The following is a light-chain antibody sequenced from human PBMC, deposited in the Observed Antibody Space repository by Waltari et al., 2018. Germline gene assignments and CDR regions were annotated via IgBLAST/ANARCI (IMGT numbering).Light chain of an antibody. CDR1: SGXSSXX. V-gene: IGLV4-69*01. CDR2: VNSVGSH. CDR3: QPGGHGTWV. J-gene: IGLJ3*02. Sequence: QLVLTQSXSAYAXLGASVKPXXPLSSGXSSXXXXXXXQETGKGTRYLMKVNSVGSHSKGDGFADRFSGSSSGAERYLTISVLQSEDEADYYWQPGGHGTWVFGGGTKLTVL.